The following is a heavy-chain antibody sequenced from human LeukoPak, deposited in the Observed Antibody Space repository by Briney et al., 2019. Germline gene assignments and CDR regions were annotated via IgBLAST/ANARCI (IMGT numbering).Heavy chain of an antibody. D-gene: IGHD3-22*01. CDR2: IYSGGST. V-gene: IGHV3-53*05. CDR1: GFTVSSNY. J-gene: IGHJ4*02. Sequence: GGSLRLSCAASGFTVSSNYMSWVRQAPGKGLEWVSVIYSGGSTYYADSVKGRFTISRDNAKNSLYLQMNSLRAEDTALYYCAKDHYYDSSGIDYWGQGTLVTDSS. CDR3: AKDHYYDSSGIDY.